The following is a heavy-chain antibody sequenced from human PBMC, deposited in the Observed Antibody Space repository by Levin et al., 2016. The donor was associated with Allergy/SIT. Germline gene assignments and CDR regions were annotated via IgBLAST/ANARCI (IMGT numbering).Heavy chain of an antibody. V-gene: IGHV4-59*12. CDR3: ARGSLNFGVNSFDL. Sequence: SETLSLTCSISGGSISYYYWNWIRQSPGKGLEWIGYGYYSGTTKYNPSLESRVTISVDTSKNQFSLEMTSVSAADTAIYYCARGSLNFGVNSFDLWGQGIMVTVS. J-gene: IGHJ3*01. CDR1: GGSISYYY. D-gene: IGHD4-17*01. CDR2: GYYSGTT.